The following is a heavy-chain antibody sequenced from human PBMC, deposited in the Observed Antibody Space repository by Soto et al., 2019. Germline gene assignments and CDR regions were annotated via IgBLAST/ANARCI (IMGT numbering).Heavy chain of an antibody. CDR1: GFTFSSYG. CDR2: IWYDGSNK. Sequence: GGSLRLSCAASGFTFSSYGMHWVRQAPGKGLEWVAVIWYDGSNKYYADSVKGRFTISRDNSKNTLYLQMDSLRVEDTAVYYCALATVGYYFASGNGAFDFWGLGTLVTVSS. D-gene: IGHD3-10*01. J-gene: IGHJ4*02. V-gene: IGHV3-33*01. CDR3: ALATVGYYFASGNGAFDF.